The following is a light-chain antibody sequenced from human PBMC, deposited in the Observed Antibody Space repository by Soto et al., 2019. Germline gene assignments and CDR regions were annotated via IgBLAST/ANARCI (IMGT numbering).Light chain of an antibody. V-gene: IGKV3-15*01. CDR3: QQYNNWPPLT. CDR1: QSVSSN. Sequence: EIVMTQSPATLSVSPGERATLSCRASQSVSSNLAWYQQKPGQAPRLLLYGASTRATGIPARFSGSGSGTEFTLPISSLQSEDFAVYYCQQYNNWPPLTFGQGTRLGIK. J-gene: IGKJ5*01. CDR2: GAS.